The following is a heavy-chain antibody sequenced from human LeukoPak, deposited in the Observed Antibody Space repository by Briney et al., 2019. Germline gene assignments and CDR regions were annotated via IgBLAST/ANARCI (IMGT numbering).Heavy chain of an antibody. CDR3: ARDTGQQLVQGWFDP. J-gene: IGHJ5*02. CDR1: GGSISSSSYY. Sequence: SETLSLTCTVSGGSISSSSYYWGWIRQPPGKGLEWIGSIYYSGSTYYNPSLKSRVTISVDTSKNQFSLKLSSVTAADTAVYYCARDTGQQLVQGWFDPWGQGTLVTVSS. D-gene: IGHD6-13*01. V-gene: IGHV4-39*02. CDR2: IYYSGST.